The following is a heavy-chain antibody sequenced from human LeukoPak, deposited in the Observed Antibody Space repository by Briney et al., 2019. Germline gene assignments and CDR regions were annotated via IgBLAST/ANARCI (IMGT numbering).Heavy chain of an antibody. CDR3: ARANYDFWSGYYGYYYYYGMDV. V-gene: IGHV6-1*01. J-gene: IGHJ6*02. D-gene: IGHD3-3*01. Sequence: SQTLSLTCDISGDSVSSNSAAWNWIRQSPSRGLEWLGRTYYRSKWYNDYAVSVKSRITINPDTSKNQFSLQLNSVTPEDTAVYYCARANYDFWSGYYGYYYYYGMDVWGQGTTVTVSS. CDR2: TYYRSKWYN. CDR1: GDSVSSNSAA.